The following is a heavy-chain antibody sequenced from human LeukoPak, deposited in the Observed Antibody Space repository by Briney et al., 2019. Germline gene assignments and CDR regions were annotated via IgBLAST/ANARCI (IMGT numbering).Heavy chain of an antibody. CDR2: INHSGST. Sequence: SETLSLTCAVYGGSFSGYYWSWIRQPPGKGLEWIGEINHSGSTNYNPSLKSRVTISVDTSKNQFSLKLSSVTAADTAVYYCASSPIYYGSGSYLAFDIWGQGTMVTVSS. V-gene: IGHV4-34*01. J-gene: IGHJ3*02. CDR3: ASSPIYYGSGSYLAFDI. D-gene: IGHD3-10*01. CDR1: GGSFSGYY.